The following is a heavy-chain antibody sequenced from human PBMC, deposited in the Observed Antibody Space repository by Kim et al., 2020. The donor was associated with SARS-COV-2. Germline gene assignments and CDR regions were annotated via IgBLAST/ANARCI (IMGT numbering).Heavy chain of an antibody. J-gene: IGHJ4*02. V-gene: IGHV4-59*13. CDR3: ARGPYYYDSSGYYDY. CDR1: GGSISSYY. Sequence: SETLSLTCTVSGGSISSYYWSWIRQPPGKGLEWIGYIYYSGSTNYNPSLKSRVTISVDTSKNQFSLKLSSVTAADTAVYYCARGPYYYDSSGYYDYWGQG. D-gene: IGHD3-22*01. CDR2: IYYSGST.